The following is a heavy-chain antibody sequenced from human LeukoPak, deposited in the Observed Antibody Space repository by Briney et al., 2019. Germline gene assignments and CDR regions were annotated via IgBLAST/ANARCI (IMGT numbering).Heavy chain of an antibody. CDR2: VYHTGTS. Sequence: SETLSLTCSVSGASINDYYWTWIRQPPGKGLDWIGYVYHTGTSGYHPSLKSRVAMSLDTSKNQVSLKLRSVTAADTAVYFCTRVVNGGHFDYWGQGTLVTVFS. J-gene: IGHJ4*02. CDR1: GASINDYY. D-gene: IGHD2-8*01. CDR3: TRVVNGGHFDY. V-gene: IGHV4-59*01.